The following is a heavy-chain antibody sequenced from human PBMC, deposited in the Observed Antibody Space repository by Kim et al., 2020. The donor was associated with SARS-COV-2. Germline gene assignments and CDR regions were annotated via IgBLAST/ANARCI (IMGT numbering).Heavy chain of an antibody. V-gene: IGHV4-31*03. D-gene: IGHD5-12*01. CDR2: IYYSGST. CDR1: GGSISSGGYY. J-gene: IGHJ3*02. CDR3: AREGLGVDIVATTRAFDI. Sequence: SETLSLTCTVSGGSISSGGYYWSWIRQHPGKGLEWIGYIYYSGSTYYNPSLKSRVTISVDTSKNQFSLKLSSVTAADTAVYYCAREGLGVDIVATTRAFDIWGQGTMVTVSS.